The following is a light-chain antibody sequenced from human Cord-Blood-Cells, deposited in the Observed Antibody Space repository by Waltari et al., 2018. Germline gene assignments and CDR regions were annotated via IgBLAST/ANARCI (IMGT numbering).Light chain of an antibody. CDR3: QQSYSTPLT. Sequence: DIKMTQSPSSLSASVVDRVTITCRASQSISSYLNWYQQKPGKAPKLLIYAASSLQSGVPSRFSGSGSGTDFTLTISSLQPEDFATYYCQQSYSTPLTFGGGTKVEIK. CDR2: AAS. J-gene: IGKJ4*01. V-gene: IGKV1-39*01. CDR1: QSISSY.